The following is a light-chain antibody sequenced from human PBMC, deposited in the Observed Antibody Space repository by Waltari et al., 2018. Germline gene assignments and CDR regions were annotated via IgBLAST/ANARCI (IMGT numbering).Light chain of an antibody. V-gene: IGKV3-20*01. J-gene: IGKJ4*01. CDR3: QQYDGSVLT. CDR2: GTT. CDR1: QSVSSFS. Sequence: IVLTYSPNTPSSPPEERTTPSCRASQSVSSFSLSCLQQQPGQPPILVIYGTTRRATVFPGRCSGSWARTDFTLIISRLEAEYFVMYYCQQYDGSVLTFGGGTKVEL.